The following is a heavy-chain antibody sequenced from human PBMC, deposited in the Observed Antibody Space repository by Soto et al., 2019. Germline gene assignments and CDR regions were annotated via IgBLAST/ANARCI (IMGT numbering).Heavy chain of an antibody. Sequence: QVQLQESGPGLVKPSETLSLTCTVSGGSISTYYWSWIRQPPGKGLEWIGYIYYNGNTNYNPSLKSRVTISVDTSKIQFSLRLRSVSAADTAVYYCARDGSRYDFWSGTYYFDYWGQGTLVTVSS. CDR2: IYYNGNT. CDR1: GGSISTYY. V-gene: IGHV4-59*01. D-gene: IGHD3-3*01. CDR3: ARDGSRYDFWSGTYYFDY. J-gene: IGHJ4*02.